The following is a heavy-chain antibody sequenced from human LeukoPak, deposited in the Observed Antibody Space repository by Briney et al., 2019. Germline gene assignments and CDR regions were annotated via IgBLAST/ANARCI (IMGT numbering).Heavy chain of an antibody. D-gene: IGHD3-9*01. CDR3: ARGLYYDILTGLETDNWFDP. Sequence: SVKVSCKASGGTFSSYAISWVRQAPGQGLEWMGRIIPIFGTANYAQKFQGRVTITTDESTSTAYMELSSLRSEDTAVYYCARGLYYDILTGLETDNWFDPWGQGTLVTVSS. CDR1: GGTFSSYA. CDR2: IIPIFGTA. J-gene: IGHJ5*02. V-gene: IGHV1-69*05.